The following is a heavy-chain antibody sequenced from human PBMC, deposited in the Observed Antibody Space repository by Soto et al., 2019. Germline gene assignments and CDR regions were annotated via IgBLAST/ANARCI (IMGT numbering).Heavy chain of an antibody. J-gene: IGHJ4*02. CDR1: GDSISSRSYY. Sequence: SETLSLTCTVTGDSISSRSYYWGWIRQPPGKGLEWIGSIYYSGSTYNNPSLRSRVSMSIDTSKDQFSLKLKSVTAADTALYFCARQRTSVVTQAYFDVWGPGPWSPSPQ. CDR2: IYYSGST. CDR3: ARQRTSVVTQAYFDV. D-gene: IGHD2-21*02. V-gene: IGHV4-39*01.